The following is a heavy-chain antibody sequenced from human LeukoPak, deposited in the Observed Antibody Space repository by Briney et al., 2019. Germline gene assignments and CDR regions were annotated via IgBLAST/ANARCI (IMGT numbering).Heavy chain of an antibody. CDR1: GYTFTGYD. CDR3: ARSYSSSWYGGGDY. V-gene: IGHV1-8*01. Sequence: ASVKVSCKASGYTFTGYDINWVRQATGQGLEWMGWMNPNSGNTGYAQKFQGRVTMTRNTSISTAYMELSSLRSEDTAVYYCARSYSSSWYGGGDYWGQGTLVTVPS. J-gene: IGHJ4*02. CDR2: MNPNSGNT. D-gene: IGHD6-13*01.